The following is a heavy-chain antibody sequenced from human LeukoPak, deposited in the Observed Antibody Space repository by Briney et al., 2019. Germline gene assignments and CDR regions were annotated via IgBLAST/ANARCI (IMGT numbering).Heavy chain of an antibody. J-gene: IGHJ4*02. Sequence: TGGSLRLSCAASGFTFSSYKFHWVRQAPGKGLEWVSFISSSGSTIYYADSVKGRFTMARDNAENSLYLQMSNLRAEDTAVYYCAREESFYFDFWDQGALVTVSS. CDR2: ISSSGSTI. CDR3: AREESFYFDF. CDR1: GFTFSSYK. V-gene: IGHV3-48*03.